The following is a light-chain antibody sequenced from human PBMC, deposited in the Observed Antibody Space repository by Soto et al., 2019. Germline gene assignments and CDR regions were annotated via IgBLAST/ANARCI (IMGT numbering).Light chain of an antibody. CDR2: DAS. CDR3: QHYTLSSGP. Sequence: IHMTQSPSTVSASVGESVTISCRASQDIVTYLAWYQQKPGKAPKLLIFDASTLQSGVSPTFRGSGSGSDFSLTISTLQPADVGVYFCQHYTLSSGPFGGGTRVET. V-gene: IGKV1-5*01. CDR1: QDIVTY. J-gene: IGKJ4*02.